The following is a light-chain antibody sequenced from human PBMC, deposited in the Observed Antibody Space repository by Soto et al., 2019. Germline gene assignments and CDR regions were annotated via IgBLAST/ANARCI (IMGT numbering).Light chain of an antibody. CDR1: SSDVGGYKY. CDR3: SSFAGGDIVL. Sequence: QSALTQPPSASGSPGQSVTISCTGTSSDVGGYKYVSWYQQHPGKAPKLMIYEVNKRPSGVPDRFSGSKSGNTASLTVSGLQAEDEADYYCSSFAGGDIVLFGGGTKLTVL. V-gene: IGLV2-8*01. CDR2: EVN. J-gene: IGLJ2*01.